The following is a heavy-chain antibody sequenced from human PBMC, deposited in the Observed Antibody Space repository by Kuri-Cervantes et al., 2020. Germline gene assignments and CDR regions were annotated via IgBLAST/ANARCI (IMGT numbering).Heavy chain of an antibody. Sequence: GGSLRLSCAASGFTFSSYAMHWARQAPGKGLEWVAVISYDGSNKYYADSVKGRFTISRDNSKNTLYLQMNSLRAEDTAVYYCARDGVLLWFGELLPRGMDVWGQGTTVTVSS. CDR1: GFTFSSYA. CDR2: ISYDGSNK. J-gene: IGHJ6*02. V-gene: IGHV3-30*01. CDR3: ARDGVLLWFGELLPRGMDV. D-gene: IGHD3-10*01.